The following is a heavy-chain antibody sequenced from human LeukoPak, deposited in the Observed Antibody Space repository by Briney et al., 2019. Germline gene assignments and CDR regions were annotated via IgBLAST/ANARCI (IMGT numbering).Heavy chain of an antibody. Sequence: GGSLRLSCAASGFTFDDYAMRWVRQAPGKGLEWVSLISWDGGSTYYADSVKGRFTISRDNSKNSLYLQMNSLRAEDTALYYCAKAHHPIAVAGPFDYWGQGTLVTVSS. CDR3: AKAHHPIAVAGPFDY. CDR1: GFTFDDYA. V-gene: IGHV3-43D*03. D-gene: IGHD6-19*01. CDR2: ISWDGGST. J-gene: IGHJ4*02.